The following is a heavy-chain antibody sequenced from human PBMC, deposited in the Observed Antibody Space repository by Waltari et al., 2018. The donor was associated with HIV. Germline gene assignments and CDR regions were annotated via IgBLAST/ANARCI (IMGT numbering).Heavy chain of an antibody. D-gene: IGHD6-6*01. CDR1: CGSISSSGYY. Sequence: QLQLQESGPGLVKPSETLSLTCTVSCGSISSSGYYWGWIRQPPGKGLEWIGTIYYSGSTYYNPSLKSRVTISADTSKNQFSLKLSSVTAADTAVYYCARGASIGGWVRNDYWGQGTLVTVSS. V-gene: IGHV4-39*07. CDR3: ARGASIGGWVRNDY. CDR2: IYYSGST. J-gene: IGHJ4*02.